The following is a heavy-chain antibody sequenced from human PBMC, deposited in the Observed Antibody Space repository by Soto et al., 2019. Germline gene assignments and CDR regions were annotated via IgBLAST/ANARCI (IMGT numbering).Heavy chain of an antibody. D-gene: IGHD6-6*01. V-gene: IGHV4-30-4*01. J-gene: IGHJ5*02. Sequence: QVQLQESGPGLVKPSQTLSLTCTVSGGSISSGDYYWSWIRQPPGKGLEWIGYIYYSGSTYYNPSLTSRGTSSVDTAKNQFSLKLSSVTAADPAVYYCARAPRPETSPFDPWGQGTLVTVSS. CDR3: ARAPRPETSPFDP. CDR2: IYYSGST. CDR1: GGSISSGDYY.